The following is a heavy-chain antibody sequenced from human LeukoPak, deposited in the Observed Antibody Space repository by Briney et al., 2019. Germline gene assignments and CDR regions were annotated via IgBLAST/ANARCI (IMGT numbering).Heavy chain of an antibody. CDR3: AKNQWLASYFDY. Sequence: GGSLRLSCAASGFTFSSYGMHWVRQAPGKGLEWVAVISYDGGNKYYADSVKGRFAISRDNSKNTLYLQMNSLRAEDTAVYYCAKNQWLASYFDYWGQGTLVTVSS. CDR1: GFTFSSYG. J-gene: IGHJ4*02. D-gene: IGHD6-19*01. CDR2: ISYDGGNK. V-gene: IGHV3-30*18.